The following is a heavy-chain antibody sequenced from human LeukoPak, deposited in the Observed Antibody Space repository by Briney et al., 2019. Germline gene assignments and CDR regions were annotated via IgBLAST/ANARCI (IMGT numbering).Heavy chain of an antibody. Sequence: GGSLRLSCAASGFTFSDYEMNWVRQAPGKGLGWILHISTSGSIIHYADSVKGRFTISRDNARNSLYLQMNSLRAEDTAVYYCARDSDWNDGLDYWGQGTLVTVSS. CDR1: GFTFSDYE. CDR2: ISTSGSII. V-gene: IGHV3-48*03. J-gene: IGHJ4*02. D-gene: IGHD1-1*01. CDR3: ARDSDWNDGLDY.